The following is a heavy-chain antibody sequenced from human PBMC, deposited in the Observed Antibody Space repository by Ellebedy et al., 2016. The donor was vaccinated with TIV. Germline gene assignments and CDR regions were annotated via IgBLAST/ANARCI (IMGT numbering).Heavy chain of an antibody. J-gene: IGHJ4*02. Sequence: MPGGSLRLSCTVSGGSISNYYWSWIRQPAGKGLEWIGRMYTSGSRNYNPSRKSRVSMSVDTSKNQFSLRLSSVTAADTAVYYCARDLFGTDFDYWGQGTLVTVSS. D-gene: IGHD3-10*01. V-gene: IGHV4-4*07. CDR3: ARDLFGTDFDY. CDR2: MYTSGSR. CDR1: GGSISNYY.